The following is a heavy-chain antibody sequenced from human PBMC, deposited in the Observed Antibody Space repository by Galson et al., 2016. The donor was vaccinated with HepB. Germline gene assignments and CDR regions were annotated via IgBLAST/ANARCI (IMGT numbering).Heavy chain of an antibody. V-gene: IGHV3-74*01. D-gene: IGHD6-19*01. CDR2: IKSDGSST. Sequence: SLRLSCAASGFTFSSYWMHWVRQAPGKGLVWVSSIKSDGSSTHYADSVKGRFTISRDNAKNTLYLQMNSLRAEDTAIYYCAKDFRYGSAWGQGTLVTVSS. J-gene: IGHJ5*02. CDR1: GFTFSSYW. CDR3: AKDFRYGSA.